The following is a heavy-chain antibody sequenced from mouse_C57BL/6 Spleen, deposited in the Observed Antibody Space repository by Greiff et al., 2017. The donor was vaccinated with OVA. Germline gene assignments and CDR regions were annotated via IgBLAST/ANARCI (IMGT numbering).Heavy chain of an antibody. D-gene: IGHD2-2*01. J-gene: IGHJ3*01. Sequence: EVQLQQSGPELVKPGASVKISCKASGYSFTGYYMNWVKQSPEKSLEWIGEINPSTGGTTYNQKFKAKATLTVDKSSSTAYMQLKSLTSEDSAVDYCAREGGYPFAYWGQGTLVTVSA. CDR3: AREGGYPFAY. CDR2: INPSTGGT. V-gene: IGHV1-42*01. CDR1: GYSFTGYY.